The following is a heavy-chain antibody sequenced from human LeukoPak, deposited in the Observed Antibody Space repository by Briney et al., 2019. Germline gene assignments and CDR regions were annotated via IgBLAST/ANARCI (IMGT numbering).Heavy chain of an antibody. CDR3: ARDTTGYCSDTSCPPRYYYGMDV. CDR1: GGSVISGSYY. J-gene: IGHJ6*02. CDR2: IYYSGST. D-gene: IGHD2-2*01. Sequence: PSETLSLTCTVSGGSVISGSYYWSWIRQPPGKGLEWIGYIYYSGSTNYNPSLKSRVTISVDTSKNQFSLKLSSVTAADTAVYYCARDTTGYCSDTSCPPRYYYGMDVWGQGTTVTISS. V-gene: IGHV4-61*01.